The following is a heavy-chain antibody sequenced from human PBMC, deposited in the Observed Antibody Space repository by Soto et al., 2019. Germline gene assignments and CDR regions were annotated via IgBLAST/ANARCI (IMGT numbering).Heavy chain of an antibody. CDR2: IKQDGSEK. Sequence: PGGSLRLSCAASGFTFSSYWMSWVRQAPGKGLEWVANIKQDGSEKYYVDSVKGRFTISRDNAKNSLYLQMNSLRAEDTAVYYCAGDDSSWYHYYYGMDVWGQGTTVTVSS. CDR1: GFTFSSYW. V-gene: IGHV3-7*01. J-gene: IGHJ6*02. CDR3: AGDDSSWYHYYYGMDV. D-gene: IGHD6-13*01.